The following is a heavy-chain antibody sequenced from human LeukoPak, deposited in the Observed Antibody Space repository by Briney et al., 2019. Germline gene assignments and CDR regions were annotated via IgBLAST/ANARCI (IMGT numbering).Heavy chain of an antibody. CDR3: ARGLIAAAGNFDY. CDR1: GYSISSGYY. Sequence: PSETLSLTCTVSGYSISSGYYWGWIRQPPGKGLEWIGSIYHSGSTYYNPSLKSRVTISVDTSKNQFSLKLSSVTAADTAVYYCARGLIAAAGNFDYWGQGTLVTVSS. D-gene: IGHD6-13*01. CDR2: IYHSGST. V-gene: IGHV4-38-2*02. J-gene: IGHJ4*02.